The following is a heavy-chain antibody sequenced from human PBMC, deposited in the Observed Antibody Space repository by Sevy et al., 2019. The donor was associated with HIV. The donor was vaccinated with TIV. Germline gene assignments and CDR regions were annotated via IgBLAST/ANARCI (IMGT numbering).Heavy chain of an antibody. J-gene: IGHJ4*02. Sequence: ASKVSCKVSGYTLTELSMHWVRQAPGKGLEWMGTFDPEDDETIYAQKFQGRVTMTEDTSTDTAYMELSSLRSEDTAVYYCATTKDYYDSSGYPFDYWGQGTLVTVSS. V-gene: IGHV1-24*01. CDR2: FDPEDDET. CDR1: GYTLTELS. D-gene: IGHD3-22*01. CDR3: ATTKDYYDSSGYPFDY.